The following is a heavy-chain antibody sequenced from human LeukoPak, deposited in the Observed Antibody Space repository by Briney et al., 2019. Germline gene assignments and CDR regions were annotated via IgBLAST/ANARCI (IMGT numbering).Heavy chain of an antibody. D-gene: IGHD3-10*01. CDR3: AKDRDYYGSGSYGF. J-gene: IGHJ4*02. V-gene: IGHV3-30*02. Sequence: GGSLRLSCAASGFTFSSYGVHWVRQAPGKGLEWVAFIRYDGSNKYYADSVKGRFTISRDNSKNTLYLQMNSLRAEDTAVYYCAKDRDYYGSGSYGFWGQGTLVTVSS. CDR2: IRYDGSNK. CDR1: GFTFSSYG.